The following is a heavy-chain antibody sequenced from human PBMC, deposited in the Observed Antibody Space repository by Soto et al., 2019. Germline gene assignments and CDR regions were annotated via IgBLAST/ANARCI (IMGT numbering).Heavy chain of an antibody. V-gene: IGHV5-51*01. CDR1: GYSFTSYW. D-gene: IGHD2-2*01. CDR2: IYPGDSDT. J-gene: IGHJ6*02. Sequence: GESLKISCMGSGYSFTSYWIGWVRQMPGKGLEWMGIIYPGDSDTRYSPSFQGQVTISADKSISTAYLQWSSLKASDTAMYYCARTLGYCSSTSCRYYYYGMDVWGQGTTVTVSS. CDR3: ARTLGYCSSTSCRYYYYGMDV.